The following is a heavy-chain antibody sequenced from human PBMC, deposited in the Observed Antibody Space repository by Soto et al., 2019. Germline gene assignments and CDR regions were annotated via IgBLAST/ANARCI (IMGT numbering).Heavy chain of an antibody. CDR3: ARRTRIAAAGDNWFDP. Sequence: GESLKISCKGSGYSFTSYWIGWVRQMPGKGLEWMGIIYPGDSDTRYSPSFQGQVTISADKSISTAYLQWSSLKASDTAMYYCARRTRIAAAGDNWFDPWGQGTLVTVSS. CDR1: GYSFTSYW. CDR2: IYPGDSDT. V-gene: IGHV5-51*01. D-gene: IGHD6-13*01. J-gene: IGHJ5*02.